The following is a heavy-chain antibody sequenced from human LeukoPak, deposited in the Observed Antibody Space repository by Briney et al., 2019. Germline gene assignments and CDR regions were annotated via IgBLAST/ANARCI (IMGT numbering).Heavy chain of an antibody. D-gene: IGHD6-19*01. CDR1: GFTFSDYY. Sequence: PGGSLRLSCAASGFTFSDYYMSWIRQAPGKGLEWVAFIRYDGSNKYYADSVKGRFTISRDNSKNTLYLQMNSLRAEDTAVYYCAKDRHGGRIQWLVSYLGYYFDYWGQGTLVTVSS. V-gene: IGHV3-30*02. CDR2: IRYDGSNK. CDR3: AKDRHGGRIQWLVSYLGYYFDY. J-gene: IGHJ4*02.